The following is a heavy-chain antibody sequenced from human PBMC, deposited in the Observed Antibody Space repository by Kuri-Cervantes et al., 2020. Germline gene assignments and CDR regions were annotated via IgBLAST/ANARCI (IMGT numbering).Heavy chain of an antibody. CDR1: GGTFSNYA. CDR3: ARDRDYGDYKAFDI. CDR2: IIPIFGTA. D-gene: IGHD4-17*01. V-gene: IGHV1-69*05. J-gene: IGHJ3*02. Sequence: SVKVSCKASGGTFSNYAISWVRQAPGQGLEWMGGIIPIFGTANYAQKFQGRVTITTDESTSTAYMELSSLRSEDTAVYYCARDRDYGDYKAFDIWGQGTMVTVSS.